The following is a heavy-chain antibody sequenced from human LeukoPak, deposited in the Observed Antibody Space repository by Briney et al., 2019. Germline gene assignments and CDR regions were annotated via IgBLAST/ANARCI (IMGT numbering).Heavy chain of an antibody. CDR3: ARERGGYSYGSRPFDY. CDR2: IYYSGST. D-gene: IGHD5-18*01. CDR1: GGSISSGDYY. V-gene: IGHV4-30-4*01. Sequence: SQTLSLTCTVSGGSISSGDYYWSRIRQPPGKGLEWIGYIYYSGSTYYNPSLKSRVTISVDTSKNQFSLKLSSVTAADTAVYYCARERGGYSYGSRPFDYWGQGTLVTVSS. J-gene: IGHJ4*02.